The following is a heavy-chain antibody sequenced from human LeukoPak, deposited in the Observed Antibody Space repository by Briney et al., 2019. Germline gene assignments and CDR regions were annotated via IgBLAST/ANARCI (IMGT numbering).Heavy chain of an antibody. D-gene: IGHD3-10*01. CDR3: AKELGYGSGSPGAFDI. V-gene: IGHV3-30*18. CDR2: ISYDGSNK. J-gene: IGHJ3*02. Sequence: GRSLRLSCAASGLTFSSYGMHWVRQAPGKGLEWVAVISYDGSNKYYADSVKGRFTISRDNSKNTLYLQMNSLRAEDTAVYYCAKELGYGSGSPGAFDIWGQGTMVTVSS. CDR1: GLTFSSYG.